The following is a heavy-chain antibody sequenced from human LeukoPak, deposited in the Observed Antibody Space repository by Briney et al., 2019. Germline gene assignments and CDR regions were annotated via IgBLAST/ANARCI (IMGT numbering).Heavy chain of an antibody. CDR1: GGSISSYY. CDR3: ATRAQRTLGAFDI. J-gene: IGHJ3*02. Sequence: SETLSLTCTVSGGSISSYYWSWIRQPAGEGLEWIGRIYSSGSTNYNPSLKSRVTMSMDTSKNQFSLNLRSVTDADTAVYYCATRAQRTLGAFDIWGQGTMVTVSS. CDR2: IYSSGST. V-gene: IGHV4-4*07.